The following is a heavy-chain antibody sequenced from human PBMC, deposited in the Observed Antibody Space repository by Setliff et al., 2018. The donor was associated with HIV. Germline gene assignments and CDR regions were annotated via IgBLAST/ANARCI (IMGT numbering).Heavy chain of an antibody. J-gene: IGHJ5*02. Sequence: SETLSLTCAVSGVSVNNDDDYWGWIRQPPGKGLEWIAIIHQSGTAHKRPSLKSRVTISIDSSKNQFSLNLFSVTAADTAVYYCARPRRVRSRAWYWFDIWGQGTLVTVSS. CDR2: IHQSGTA. CDR1: GVSVNNDDDY. V-gene: IGHV4-39*01. CDR3: ARPRRVRSRAWYWFDI. D-gene: IGHD6-19*01.